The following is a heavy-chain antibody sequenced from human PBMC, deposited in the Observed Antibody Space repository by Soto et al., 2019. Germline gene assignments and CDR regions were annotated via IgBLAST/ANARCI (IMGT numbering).Heavy chain of an antibody. CDR2: ISSSSSYI. V-gene: IGHV3-21*01. D-gene: IGHD2-2*01. Sequence: EVQLVESGGGLVKPGGSLRLSCAASGFTFSSYSMNWVRQAPGKGLEWVSSISSSSSYIYYADSVKGRFTISRDNAKNSLYLQMNSLRAEDTAVYYCARDGQAGGYCSSTSCYPRFDPWGQGTLVTVSS. J-gene: IGHJ5*02. CDR3: ARDGQAGGYCSSTSCYPRFDP. CDR1: GFTFSSYS.